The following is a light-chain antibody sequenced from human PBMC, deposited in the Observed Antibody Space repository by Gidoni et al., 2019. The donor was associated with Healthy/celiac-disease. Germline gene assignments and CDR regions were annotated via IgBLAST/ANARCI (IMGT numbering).Light chain of an antibody. V-gene: IGLV2-11*01. J-gene: IGLJ1*01. CDR3: CSYAGSSLYV. CDR1: SSDVGGYNY. CDR2: DVS. Sequence: QSALTPPRSVSGSPGQSVTISCTGTSSDVGGYNYVSWYQQHPGKAPKLMIYDVSKRPSGVPDRFSGSKSGNTASLTISGLQAEDEADYYCCSYAGSSLYVFGTGTKVTVL.